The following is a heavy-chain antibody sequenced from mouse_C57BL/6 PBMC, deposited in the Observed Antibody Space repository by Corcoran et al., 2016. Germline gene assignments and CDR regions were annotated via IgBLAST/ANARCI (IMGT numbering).Heavy chain of an antibody. J-gene: IGHJ3*01. CDR1: GYSFTSYY. D-gene: IGHD1-1*01. V-gene: IGHV1-66*01. Sequence: QVQLQQSGPELVKPGASVKISCKASGYSFTSYYIPWVKQRPGQGLEWIGWIYPGSGNTKYNEKFKGKATLTADTSSSTAYMQLSSLTSEDSAVYYCARSTEEALFAYWGQGTLVTVSA. CDR3: ARSTEEALFAY. CDR2: IYPGSGNT.